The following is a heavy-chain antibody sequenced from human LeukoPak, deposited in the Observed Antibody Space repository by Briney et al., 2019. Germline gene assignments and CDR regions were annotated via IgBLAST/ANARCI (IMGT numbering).Heavy chain of an antibody. CDR3: ARDQLGISFWFDP. CDR1: GGSFSGYY. D-gene: IGHD7-27*01. J-gene: IGHJ5*02. V-gene: IGHV4-34*01. CDR2: INHSGST. Sequence: SETLSLTCAVYGGSFSGYYWSWIRQPPGKGLEWIGEINHSGSTNYNPSLKSRVTISVDTSKNQFSLKLSSVTAADTAVYYCARDQLGISFWFDPWGQGTLVTVSS.